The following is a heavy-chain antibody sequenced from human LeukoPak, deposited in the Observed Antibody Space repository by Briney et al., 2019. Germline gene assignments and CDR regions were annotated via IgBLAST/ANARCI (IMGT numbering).Heavy chain of an antibody. D-gene: IGHD6-19*01. Sequence: GGSLRLSCAASGFTFSSYAMSWVRQAPGKGLEWVSAISGSGGSTYYADSVKGRFTTSRDNSKNTLYLQMNSLRAEDTAVYYCAKGLGIAVAGTGFFDYWGQGTLVTVSS. J-gene: IGHJ4*02. CDR1: GFTFSSYA. CDR3: AKGLGIAVAGTGFFDY. CDR2: ISGSGGST. V-gene: IGHV3-23*01.